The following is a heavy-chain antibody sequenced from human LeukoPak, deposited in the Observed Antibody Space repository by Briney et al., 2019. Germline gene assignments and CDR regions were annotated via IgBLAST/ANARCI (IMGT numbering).Heavy chain of an antibody. CDR1: GFTFSSYW. J-gene: IGHJ4*02. V-gene: IGHV3-7*01. CDR3: ARHSSSWYHYYFDY. Sequence: GGSLRLSCAASGFTFSSYWMSWVRQAPGKGLEWVANIKQDGSEKYYVDSVKGRFTISRDNAKNSLYLQMNSLRAEDTAVYYCARHSSSWYHYYFDYWGQGTLVTVSS. D-gene: IGHD6-13*01. CDR2: IKQDGSEK.